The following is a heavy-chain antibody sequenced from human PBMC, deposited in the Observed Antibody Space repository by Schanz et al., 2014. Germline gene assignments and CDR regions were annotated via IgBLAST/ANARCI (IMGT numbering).Heavy chain of an antibody. CDR1: GFTVSSNY. D-gene: IGHD5-12*01. CDR3: ARDEGRDGYNLAFDV. V-gene: IGHV3-53*01. CDR2: VYMSAAST. J-gene: IGHJ3*01. Sequence: EVQLVESGGGLIQPGGSLRLSCAVSGFTVSSNYMSWVRQAPGKGLEWVSTVYMSAASTRYADSVKGRFIISRDSSKNTLFIQMNSLRPEATALYFCARDEGRDGYNLAFDVWGQGTLVTVSS.